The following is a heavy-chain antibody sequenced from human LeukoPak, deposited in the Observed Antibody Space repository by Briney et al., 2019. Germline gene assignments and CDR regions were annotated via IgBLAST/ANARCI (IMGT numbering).Heavy chain of an antibody. J-gene: IGHJ4*02. CDR3: ARASVDTAMVHFDY. CDR2: IYHSGST. D-gene: IGHD5-18*01. CDR1: GGSVSSGSYY. Sequence: SETLSLTCTVSGGSVSSGSYYWSWIRQPPGKGLEWIGYIYHSGSTYYNPSLKSRVTISVDRSKNQFSLKLSSVTAAETAVYYCARASVDTAMVHFDYWGQGTLVTVSS. V-gene: IGHV4-30-2*01.